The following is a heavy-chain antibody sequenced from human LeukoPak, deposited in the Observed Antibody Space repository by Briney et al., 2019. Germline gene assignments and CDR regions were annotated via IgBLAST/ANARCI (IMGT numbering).Heavy chain of an antibody. V-gene: IGHV1-69*13. CDR3: AAAVPAASWFDP. Sequence: SVTVSCTTSGYSFTNNYMHWVRQAPAQGLEWMGGIIPIFGTANYAQKFQGRVTITADESTSTAYMELSSLRSEDTAVYYCAAAVPAASWFDPWGQGTLVTVSS. J-gene: IGHJ5*02. CDR1: GYSFTNNY. CDR2: IIPIFGTA. D-gene: IGHD2-2*01.